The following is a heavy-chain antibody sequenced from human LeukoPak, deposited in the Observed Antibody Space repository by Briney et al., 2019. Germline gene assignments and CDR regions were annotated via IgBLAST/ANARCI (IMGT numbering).Heavy chain of an antibody. V-gene: IGHV3-7*01. CDR1: GFTFSTYW. Sequence: GGSLRLSCAASGFTFSTYWMSWVRQAPGKGLDWVANIKKDGSEEYYVESVKGRFTISRDNIKNSLSLQMNSLRAEDTAVYYCARDSPSRYYFYGMDVWGQGTTVTVSS. CDR2: IKKDGSEE. D-gene: IGHD1-14*01. CDR3: ARDSPSRYYFYGMDV. J-gene: IGHJ6*02.